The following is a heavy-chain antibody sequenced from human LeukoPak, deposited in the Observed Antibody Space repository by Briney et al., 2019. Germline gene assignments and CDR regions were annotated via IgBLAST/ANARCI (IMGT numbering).Heavy chain of an antibody. CDR3: ARGRGSPKYTITRGYYGMDV. Sequence: SETLSLTCAVYGGSFSGYYWSWIRQPPGKGLEWIGEINHSGSTNYNPSLKSRVTISVDTSKNQFSLKLSSVTAADTAVYYCARGRGSPKYTITRGYYGMDVWGQGTTVTVSS. J-gene: IGHJ6*02. CDR1: GGSFSGYY. D-gene: IGHD5-12*01. CDR2: INHSGST. V-gene: IGHV4-34*01.